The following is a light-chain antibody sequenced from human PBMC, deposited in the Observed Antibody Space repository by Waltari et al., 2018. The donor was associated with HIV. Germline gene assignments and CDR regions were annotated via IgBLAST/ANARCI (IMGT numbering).Light chain of an antibody. Sequence: DVLLTQSPVSLAVTPGESASISCTSSQSLLHKTGNNYLDWYVKKPGQAPQLLMYMASNLAAGVPVRFSGSGSGTEFTLKISRVEAEDVGLYFCMQALHIPFMFGHGTRLEI. J-gene: IGKJ5*01. CDR3: MQALHIPFM. V-gene: IGKV2-28*01. CDR1: QSLLHKTGNNY. CDR2: MAS.